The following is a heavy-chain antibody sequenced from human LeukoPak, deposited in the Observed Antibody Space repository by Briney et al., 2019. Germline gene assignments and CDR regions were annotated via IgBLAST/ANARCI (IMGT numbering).Heavy chain of an antibody. CDR1: GYTFSSYG. CDR2: ISAYNGNT. J-gene: IGHJ5*02. V-gene: IGHV1-18*01. D-gene: IGHD2-2*01. CDR3: ARDRGPYCSTTSCYSFDP. Sequence: ASVKVSCKASGYTFSSYGISWVRQAPGQGLEWMGWISAYNGNTNYAQKVQGRVTMTTDTSTKTAYMELRSLRSDDTAIYYCARDRGPYCSTTSCYSFDPWGQGTLVTVSS.